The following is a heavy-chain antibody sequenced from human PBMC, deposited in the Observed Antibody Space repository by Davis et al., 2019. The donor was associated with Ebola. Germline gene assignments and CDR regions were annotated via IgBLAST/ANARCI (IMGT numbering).Heavy chain of an antibody. CDR2: ISWNSAGI. Sequence: PGESLKISCAASGFTFDDYAMHWVRQAPGKGLEWVSGISWNSAGIGYADSVKGRFTISRDNANNSLYLQMNSLRAEDTALYYCARRAGELLVNWGQGTLVTVSS. CDR1: GFTFDDYA. V-gene: IGHV3-9*01. CDR3: ARRAGELLVN. J-gene: IGHJ4*02. D-gene: IGHD1-26*01.